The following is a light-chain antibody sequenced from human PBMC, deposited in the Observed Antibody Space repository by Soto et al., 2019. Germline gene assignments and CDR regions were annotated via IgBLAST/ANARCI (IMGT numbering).Light chain of an antibody. CDR3: QQFNSYSWT. J-gene: IGKJ1*01. CDR1: QSISSW. CDR2: DAS. Sequence: DIQMTQSPSTLSASVGDRVTITCRASQSISSWLAWYQRKPGKAPNVLIHDASSLESGVPSRFSGSGSGTEFTLTISSLQPDDFATYSSQQFNSYSWTFGQGTK. V-gene: IGKV1-5*01.